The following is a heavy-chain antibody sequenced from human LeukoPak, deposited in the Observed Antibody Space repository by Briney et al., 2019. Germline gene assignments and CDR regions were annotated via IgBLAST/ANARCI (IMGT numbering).Heavy chain of an antibody. Sequence: GGSLRLSCAVSGITLSNYGMSRVRQAPGKGLEWVAGISGSGGGTNYADSVKGRFTISRDNPKNTLYLQMNSLRAEDTAVYFYAKRGVVIRVILVGFHKEAYYFDSWGQGALVTVSS. D-gene: IGHD3-22*01. CDR3: AKRGVVIRVILVGFHKEAYYFDS. CDR1: GITLSNYG. V-gene: IGHV3-23*01. J-gene: IGHJ4*02. CDR2: ISGSGGGT.